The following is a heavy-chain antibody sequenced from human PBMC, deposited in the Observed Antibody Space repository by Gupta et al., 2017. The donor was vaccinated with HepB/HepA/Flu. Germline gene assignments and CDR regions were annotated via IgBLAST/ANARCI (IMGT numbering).Heavy chain of an antibody. Sequence: EVQLVESGGGLVQPGGSLRLSCTASGFPFSDYGMTWVRQAPGKGLEWVSHINSVGSTKSFADSVKGRFTISRDSVKNTLYLQMNSLRVEDTAVYYCMRDPEADYDFDYWGRGTLVSVSS. D-gene: IGHD4-17*01. V-gene: IGHV3-48*03. J-gene: IGHJ4*02. CDR3: MRDPEADYDFDY. CDR2: INSVGSTK. CDR1: GFPFSDYG.